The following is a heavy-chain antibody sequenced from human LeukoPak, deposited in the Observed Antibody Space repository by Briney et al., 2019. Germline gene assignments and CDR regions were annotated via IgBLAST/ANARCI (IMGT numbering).Heavy chain of an antibody. CDR2: IIPILGIA. Sequence: SVKVSCKASGGTFSNYDISWVRQAPGQGLEWMGRIIPILGIANYAQKFQGRVTITADESTSTAYMELSSLRSEDTAVYYCARNIMGDGYNYGPFDYWGQGTLVTVSS. V-gene: IGHV1-69*04. J-gene: IGHJ4*02. CDR1: GGTFSNYD. D-gene: IGHD5-24*01. CDR3: ARNIMGDGYNYGPFDY.